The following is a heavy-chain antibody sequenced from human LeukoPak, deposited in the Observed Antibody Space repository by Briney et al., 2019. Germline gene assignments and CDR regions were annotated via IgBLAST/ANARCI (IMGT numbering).Heavy chain of an antibody. J-gene: IGHJ4*02. V-gene: IGHV3-15*01. CDR3: TTEYYYDSSGYYQTFDY. CDR2: IKSKTDGGTT. Sequence: GGSLRLSCAASGFTFSNAWMSWVRQAPGKGLEWVGRIKSKTDGGTTDYAAPVKGRFTISRDDSKNTLYLQMNSLKTEDTAVYYCTTEYYYDSSGYYQTFDYWGQGTLVTVSS. CDR1: GFTFSNAW. D-gene: IGHD3-22*01.